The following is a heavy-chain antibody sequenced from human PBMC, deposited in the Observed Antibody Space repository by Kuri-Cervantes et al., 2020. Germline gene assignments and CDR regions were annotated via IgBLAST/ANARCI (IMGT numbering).Heavy chain of an antibody. CDR1: SGSISSGTFY. D-gene: IGHD1-7*01. J-gene: IGHJ6*02. Sequence: ESLKISCTVSSGSISSGTFYWGWIRQPPGKGLEWIGNINYSGTTYYTPSLKSRVTISVDTSKNQFSLRLRSVTAADTAVYYCARHNWNYPSLYYYYGMDVWGQGTTVTVSS. CDR2: INYSGTT. CDR3: ARHNWNYPSLYYYYGMDV. V-gene: IGHV4-39*01.